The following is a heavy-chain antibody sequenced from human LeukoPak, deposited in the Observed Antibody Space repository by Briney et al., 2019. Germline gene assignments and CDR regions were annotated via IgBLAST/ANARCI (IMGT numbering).Heavy chain of an antibody. V-gene: IGHV4-34*01. D-gene: IGHD5-18*01. CDR3: ARRVRSYSYGYDYYYYMDV. J-gene: IGHJ6*03. Sequence: PSETLSLTCAVYGGSFSGYYWSWIRQPPGKGLEWIGEINHSGSTNYNPSLKSRVTISVDTSKNQFSLKLSSVTAADTAVYYCARRVRSYSYGYDYYYYMDVWGEGTTVTVSS. CDR2: INHSGST. CDR1: GGSFSGYY.